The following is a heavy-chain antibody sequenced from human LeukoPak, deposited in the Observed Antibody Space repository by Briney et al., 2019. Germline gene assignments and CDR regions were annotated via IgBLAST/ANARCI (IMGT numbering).Heavy chain of an antibody. Sequence: SETLSLTCAVSGYSISSGYYWGWIRQPPRKELEWIGSMYHSGSTYYNPSLKSRVTISVDTSKNHFSLKLSSVTAADTAVYYCARPSDTIFGVVWYSQHWGQGTLVTVSS. D-gene: IGHD3-3*01. CDR2: MYHSGST. CDR1: GYSISSGYY. CDR3: ARPSDTIFGVVWYSQH. J-gene: IGHJ1*01. V-gene: IGHV4-38-2*01.